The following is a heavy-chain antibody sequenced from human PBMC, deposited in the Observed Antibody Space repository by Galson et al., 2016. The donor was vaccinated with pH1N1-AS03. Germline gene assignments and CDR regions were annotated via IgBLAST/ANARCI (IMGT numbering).Heavy chain of an antibody. J-gene: IGHJ3*02. CDR2: IRASSETT. CDR1: GFLFRNYA. Sequence: SLRLSCAASGFLFRNYAMTWVRQAPGKGLEWVSAIRASSETTYYADSVKGRFVISRDNSKNTLYLHMSSLRADDTAVYYCAKDLEYGSGTLGPNDAFDIWGQGTMVSVSS. CDR3: AKDLEYGSGTLGPNDAFDI. V-gene: IGHV3-23*01. D-gene: IGHD3-10*01.